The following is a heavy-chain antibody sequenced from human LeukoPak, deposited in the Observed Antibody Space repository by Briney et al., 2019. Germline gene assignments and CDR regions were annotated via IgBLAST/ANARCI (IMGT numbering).Heavy chain of an antibody. CDR1: GFTFGAYT. D-gene: IGHD1-1*01. Sequence: GGSLRLSCAASGFTFGAYTINWVRQAPGKGLEWVSCIFSRSESILYADSVKGRFTISRDNAKNSLSLQMNSLRANDTAVYYCARGTDWTDYYGMDVWGQGTTVTVSS. CDR3: ARGTDWTDYYGMDV. V-gene: IGHV3-21*01. J-gene: IGHJ6*02. CDR2: IFSRSESI.